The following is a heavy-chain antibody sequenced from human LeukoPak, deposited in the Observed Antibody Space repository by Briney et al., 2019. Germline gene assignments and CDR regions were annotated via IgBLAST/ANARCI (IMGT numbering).Heavy chain of an antibody. J-gene: IGHJ4*02. Sequence: PGRSLRLSCAASGFTFDDYAMHWVRHAPGKGLEWVSGISWNSGSIGYADSVKGRFTISRDNAKNSLYLQMNSLRAEDMALYYCAKDFRYKSSSWYGNYFDYWGQGTLVTVSS. CDR3: AKDFRYKSSSWYGNYFDY. D-gene: IGHD6-13*01. CDR1: GFTFDDYA. CDR2: ISWNSGSI. V-gene: IGHV3-9*03.